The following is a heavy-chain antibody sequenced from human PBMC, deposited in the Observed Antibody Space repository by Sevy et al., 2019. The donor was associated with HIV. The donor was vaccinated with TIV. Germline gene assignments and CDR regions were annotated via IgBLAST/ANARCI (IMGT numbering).Heavy chain of an antibody. CDR3: AKGTTVTTYFDY. D-gene: IGHD4-17*01. V-gene: IGHV3-30*02. CDR2: IRYDGSNK. CDR1: GFTFSSYG. Sequence: GGSLRLSCAASGFTFSSYGMHWVRQAPGKGLEWVAFIRYDGSNKYYADSVKGRFTISRDNSKNTLYLQMNSLRAEDTAVYYCAKGTTVTTYFDYWGQGTLVTVSS. J-gene: IGHJ4*02.